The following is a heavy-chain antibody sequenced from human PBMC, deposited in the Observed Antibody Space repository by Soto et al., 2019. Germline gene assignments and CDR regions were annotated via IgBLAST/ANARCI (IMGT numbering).Heavy chain of an antibody. J-gene: IGHJ6*02. CDR1: GGSISSGGYY. Sequence: QVQLQESGPGLVKPSQTLSLTCTVSGGSISSGGYYWSWIRQHPGKGLEWIGYIYYSGSTYYNPSLKSRVTVPVDTSKNQFPLKMRSVTAEDTAVEYCAGVGGGVGGTNYYGMDVWGQGTTVTVSS. D-gene: IGHD1-7*01. CDR2: IYYSGST. CDR3: AGVGGGVGGTNYYGMDV. V-gene: IGHV4-31*03.